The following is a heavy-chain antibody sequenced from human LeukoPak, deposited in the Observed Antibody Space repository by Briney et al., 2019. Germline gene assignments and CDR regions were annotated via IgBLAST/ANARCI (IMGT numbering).Heavy chain of an antibody. J-gene: IGHJ4*02. D-gene: IGHD5-18*01. CDR1: GITFSNYA. CDR3: AGRPTGYSSGYIH. V-gene: IGHV3-23*01. CDR2: ISGSAHKI. Sequence: GGSLKLSCVASGITFSNYAVSWVRQAPEKGLDWVSVISGSAHKIRYADSVKGRFTISRDNSENIVYLQMNNLRVEDTAVYYCAGRPTGYSSGYIHWGQGTLVTVSS.